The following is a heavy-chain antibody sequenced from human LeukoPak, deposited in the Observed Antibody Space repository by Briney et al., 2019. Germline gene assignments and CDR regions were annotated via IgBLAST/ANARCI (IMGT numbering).Heavy chain of an antibody. CDR2: ISYDGSNK. J-gene: IGHJ4*02. CDR3: AKDGPSGPDY. D-gene: IGHD6-25*01. Sequence: PGGSLRLSCAASGFTFSSYGMHWVRQAPGKGLEWVAVISYDGSNKYYADSVKGRFTISRDNSKNTLYLQMNSLRAEGTAVYYCAKDGPSGPDYWGQGTLVTVSS. CDR1: GFTFSSYG. V-gene: IGHV3-30*18.